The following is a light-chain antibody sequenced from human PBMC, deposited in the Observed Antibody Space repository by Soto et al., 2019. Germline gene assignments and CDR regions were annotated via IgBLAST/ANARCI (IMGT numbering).Light chain of an antibody. CDR3: QQYDNWPPIT. CDR2: GAS. Sequence: EIVMTQSPATLSVSPGERATLSCRASQSVAYSLAWYQQKPGQAPRLIIYGASTRATGVPARFSGSGSGTEFTLTISSLQSEDFAVYSCQQYDNWPPITFGQGTRLE. J-gene: IGKJ5*01. V-gene: IGKV3-15*01. CDR1: QSVAYS.